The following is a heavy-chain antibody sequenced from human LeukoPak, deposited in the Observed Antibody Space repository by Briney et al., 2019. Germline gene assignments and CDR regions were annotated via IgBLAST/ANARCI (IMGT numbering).Heavy chain of an antibody. J-gene: IGHJ6*02. CDR1: GGSFSGYY. V-gene: IGHV4-34*01. CDR3: ARKDIVGMDV. CDR2: INHSGST. Sequence: SETLSLTCAVYGGSFSGYYWSWIRQPPGKGLEWIGEINHSGSTNYNPSLKSRVTISVDTSKNQFSLKLSSVTAADTAVYDCARKDIVGMDVWGQGTTVTVSS. D-gene: IGHD2-15*01.